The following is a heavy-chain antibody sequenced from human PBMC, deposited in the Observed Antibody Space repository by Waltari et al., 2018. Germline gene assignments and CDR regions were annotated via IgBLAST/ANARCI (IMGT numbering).Heavy chain of an antibody. CDR2: IYHSGST. CDR3: ARLNGIAVAGTSWYFDL. V-gene: IGHV4-38-2*01. Sequence: QVQLQESGPGLVKPSETLSLTCAVSGYSISSGYYWGWIRQPPGKGLEWIGSIYHSGSTYYNPSLKSRVTISVDTSKNQFSLKLSSVTAADTAVYYCARLNGIAVAGTSWYFDLWGRGTLVTVSS. D-gene: IGHD6-19*01. J-gene: IGHJ2*01. CDR1: GYSISSGYY.